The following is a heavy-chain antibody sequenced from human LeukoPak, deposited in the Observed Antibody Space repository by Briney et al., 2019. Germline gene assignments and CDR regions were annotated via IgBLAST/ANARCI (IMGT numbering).Heavy chain of an antibody. J-gene: IGHJ4*02. CDR1: GGSISSYY. V-gene: IGHV4-59*01. CDR3: ARTNYSNYVYYFDY. CDR2: IYYSGST. Sequence: SETLSLTCTVPGGSISSYYWSWIRQPPGKGLEWIGYIYYSGSTNYNPSLKSRVTISVDTSKNQFSLKLSSVTAADTAVYYCARTNYSNYVYYFDYWGQGTLVTVSS. D-gene: IGHD4-11*01.